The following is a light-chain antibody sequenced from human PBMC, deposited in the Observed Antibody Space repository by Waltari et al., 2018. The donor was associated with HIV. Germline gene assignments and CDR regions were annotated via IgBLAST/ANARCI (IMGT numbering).Light chain of an antibody. CDR2: DVS. Sequence: EIVLTQSPGTLSLFPGDRVTLSCKASQSGTGTDLAWYHQRTVQAPRLLLFDVSARATDIPDRFSASWSLTDFTLNISRVEPEDFGLYYCQQYASTPYTFGQWTKLEI. CDR3: QQYASTPYT. CDR1: QSGTGTD. J-gene: IGKJ2*01. V-gene: IGKV3-20*01.